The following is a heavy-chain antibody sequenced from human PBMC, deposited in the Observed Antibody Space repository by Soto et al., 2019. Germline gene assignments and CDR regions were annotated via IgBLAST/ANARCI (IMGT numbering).Heavy chain of an antibody. J-gene: IGHJ5*02. CDR2: ISGSGGST. CDR3: AKENGYSSSWLDP. Sequence: PXXSLRLSFAASGFTFSSYAMRWVLQAPGKGLEWVSAISGSGGSTYYADSVKGRFTISRDNSKNTLYLQMNSLRAEDTAVYYCAKENGYSSSWLDPWGQGTLVTVSS. D-gene: IGHD6-13*01. V-gene: IGHV3-23*01. CDR1: GFTFSSYA.